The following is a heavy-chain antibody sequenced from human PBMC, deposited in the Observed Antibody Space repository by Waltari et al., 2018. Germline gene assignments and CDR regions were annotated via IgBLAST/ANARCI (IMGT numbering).Heavy chain of an antibody. CDR2: ISGSGGST. CDR3: AKDRGVAGSHDY. CDR1: GFTFSSYD. J-gene: IGHJ4*02. V-gene: IGHV3-23*01. Sequence: EVQLLESGGGLVQPGGSLRLSCAASGFTFSSYDMRWVRQAPGKGLEWVSAISGSGGSTYYADSVKGRFTISRDNSKNTLYLQMNSLRAEDTAVYYCAKDRGVAGSHDYWGQGTLVTVSS. D-gene: IGHD6-19*01.